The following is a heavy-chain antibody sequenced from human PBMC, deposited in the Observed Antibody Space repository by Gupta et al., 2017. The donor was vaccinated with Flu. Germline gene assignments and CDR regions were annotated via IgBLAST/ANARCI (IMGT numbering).Heavy chain of an antibody. Sequence: EVQLVESGGGLVKPGGSLRLSCAASGFTFSSYSMNWVRQAPGKGLEWVSSISSSSSYTYYADSVKGRFTISRDNAKNSLYLQMNSLRAEDTAVYYCACNSGSYLLAAFDIWGQGTMVTVSS. CDR2: ISSSSSYT. D-gene: IGHD1-26*01. V-gene: IGHV3-21*01. CDR3: ACNSGSYLLAAFDI. CDR1: GFTFSSYS. J-gene: IGHJ3*02.